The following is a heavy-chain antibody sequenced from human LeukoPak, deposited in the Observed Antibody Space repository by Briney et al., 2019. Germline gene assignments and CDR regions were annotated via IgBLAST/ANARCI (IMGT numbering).Heavy chain of an antibody. D-gene: IGHD3-9*01. V-gene: IGHV3-20*04. J-gene: IGHJ4*02. Sequence: PGGSLRLSCAASGFTFDDYGMSWVRQAPGKGLEWVSGINWNGGSTGYADSVKGRFTISRDNAKNTLYLQMNSLRVEDTAVYYCAKTIGPIDYWGQGTLVTVSS. CDR1: GFTFDDYG. CDR3: AKTIGPIDY. CDR2: INWNGGST.